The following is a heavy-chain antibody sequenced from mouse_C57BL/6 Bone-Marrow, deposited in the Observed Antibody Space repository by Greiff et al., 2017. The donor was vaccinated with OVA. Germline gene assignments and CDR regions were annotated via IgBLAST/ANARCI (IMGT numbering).Heavy chain of an antibody. CDR2: IYPYNGVS. J-gene: IGHJ4*01. CDR1: GYSFTGYY. CDR3: AGGVAPYAMDY. D-gene: IGHD1-1*02. V-gene: IGHV1-31*01. Sequence: EVQLQQSGAELVKPGASVKLSCKASGYSFTGYYMHWVKQSHGNILDWIGYIYPYNGVSSYNQKFKGKATLTVDKSSSTAYMELRSLTSEDSAVYYCAGGVAPYAMDYWGQGTSVTVSS.